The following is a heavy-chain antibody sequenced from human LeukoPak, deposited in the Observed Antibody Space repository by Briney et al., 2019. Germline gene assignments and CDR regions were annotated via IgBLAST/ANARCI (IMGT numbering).Heavy chain of an antibody. D-gene: IGHD3-22*01. V-gene: IGHV3-49*04. CDR3: TRDTYYYDSSIPGY. CDR1: GFTFGDYA. Sequence: GRSLRLSCTASGFTFGDYAVSWVRQAPGKGLEWVGFIRSKAYGGTTEYAASVKGRFTISRDDSKSIAYLQMNSLKTEDTAVYYCTRDTYYYDSSIPGYWGQGTLVTVSS. CDR2: IRSKAYGGTT. J-gene: IGHJ4*02.